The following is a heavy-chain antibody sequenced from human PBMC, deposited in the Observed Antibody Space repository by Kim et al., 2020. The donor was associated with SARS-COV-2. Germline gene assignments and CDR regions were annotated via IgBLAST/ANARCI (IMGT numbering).Heavy chain of an antibody. CDR1: GFTFDDYA. Sequence: SLRLSCVASGFTFDDYAMHWVRQAPGKGLEWVSGISWNSGSIGYVDSVKGRFTISRDNAKNSLYLQMNSLRAEDTALYYCATLADYGDYDYYYYGMDVYSRGTGVTVSS. CDR3: ATLADYGDYDYYYYGMDV. J-gene: IGHJ6*02. CDR2: ISWNSGSI. D-gene: IGHD4-17*01. V-gene: IGHV3-9*01.